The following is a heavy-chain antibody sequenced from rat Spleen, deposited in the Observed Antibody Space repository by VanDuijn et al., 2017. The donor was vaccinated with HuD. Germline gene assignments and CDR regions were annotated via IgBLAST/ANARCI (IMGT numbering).Heavy chain of an antibody. CDR1: GFSLISNG. V-gene: IGHV2S12*01. Sequence: QVQLKESGPGLVQPSQTLSLTCTVSGFSLISNGVGWVRQPPRKGLEWIATISSGGTTYFNSALKSRLSISRDTSKSQVFLKMNSLQTEDTAMYFCARSAISGLDYWGQGVMVTVSS. CDR2: ISSGGTT. D-gene: IGHD4-3*01. CDR3: ARSAISGLDY. J-gene: IGHJ2*01.